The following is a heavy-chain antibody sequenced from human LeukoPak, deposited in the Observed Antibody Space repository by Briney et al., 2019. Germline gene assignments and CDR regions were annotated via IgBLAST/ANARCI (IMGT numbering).Heavy chain of an antibody. CDR1: GGSISSYY. CDR2: IYYSGST. CDR3: ARDRLGNYYYYGMDV. J-gene: IGHJ6*04. D-gene: IGHD6-19*01. V-gene: IGHV4-59*01. Sequence: SETLSLTGTVSGGSISSYYWSWIRQPPGKGLEWIGYIYYSGSTNYNPSLKSRVTISVDTSKNQFSLKLSSVTAADTAVYYCARDRLGNYYYYGMDVWGKGTTVTVSS.